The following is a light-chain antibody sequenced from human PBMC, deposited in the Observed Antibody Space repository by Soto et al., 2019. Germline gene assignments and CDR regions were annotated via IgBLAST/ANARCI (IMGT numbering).Light chain of an antibody. Sequence: DIQMTQSPSTLSASVGDRVTITCRASQSISSWLAWYQQKPGKAPKLLIYKASSLESGVPSRFRGRGSGTEFTLTISSLQPDDFATYYCQQYNSYSTFGQGTKVEIK. CDR3: QQYNSYST. V-gene: IGKV1-5*03. J-gene: IGKJ1*01. CDR1: QSISSW. CDR2: KAS.